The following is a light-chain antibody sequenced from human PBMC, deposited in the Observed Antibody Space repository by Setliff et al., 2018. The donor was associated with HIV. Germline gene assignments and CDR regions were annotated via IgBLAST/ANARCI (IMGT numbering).Light chain of an antibody. J-gene: IGLJ1*01. CDR2: EVN. CDR1: SSDVGIYNL. Sequence: QSVLTQPASVSGSPGQSIAISRTGTSSDVGIYNLVSWYQHHPGKAPKLIIYEVNKRPSGVSNRFSGSKSGNTASLTISGLQPEDETDYYCCSYTTYSTYVFGTGTKVTVL. V-gene: IGLV2-23*02. CDR3: CSYTTYSTYV.